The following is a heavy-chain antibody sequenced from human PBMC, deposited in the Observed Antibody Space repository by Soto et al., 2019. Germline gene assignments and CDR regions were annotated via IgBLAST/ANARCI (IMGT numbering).Heavy chain of an antibody. CDR2: IWYDGSNK. V-gene: IGHV3-33*01. Sequence: QVQLVESGGGVVQPGRSLRLSCAASGFPFNTYGMHWVRQAPGKGLEWVAVIWYDGSNKYYADSLKGRFTISRDNSKSTLYLQMNSLRAEDTAVYYCARAVGPFDYWGQGTLVTVSS. CDR3: ARAVGPFDY. J-gene: IGHJ4*02. CDR1: GFPFNTYG.